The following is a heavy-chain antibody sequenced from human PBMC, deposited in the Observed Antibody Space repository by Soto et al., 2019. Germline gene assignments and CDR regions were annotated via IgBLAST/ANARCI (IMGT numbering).Heavy chain of an antibody. CDR2: ISGSGGSP. CDR3: AKGMETGYRGAFDS. J-gene: IGHJ4*02. D-gene: IGHD5-12*01. V-gene: IGHV3-23*01. CDR1: GFNFGSYA. Sequence: EVQFLESGGGLVQPGGSLRLSCAASGFNFGSYAMSWVRQAPGKGLEWVSGISGSGGSPYYPDSVQGRFTISEDKSNDTLYLHLTSLRAEDTAVYYCAKGMETGYRGAFDSWGQGTLVTVSS.